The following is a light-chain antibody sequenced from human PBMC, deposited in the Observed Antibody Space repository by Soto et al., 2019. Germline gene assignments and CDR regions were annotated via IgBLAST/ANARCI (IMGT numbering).Light chain of an antibody. J-gene: IGLJ2*01. Sequence: QSVLTQPPSVSAAPGQKVTISCSGSISSIGNNYVSWYQQFPGTAPKLLIYDDNKRPSGIPDRFSGSKSGTSATLAITGLQTGDEADYYCGTWDSGLSAGGVFGGGTQLTVL. V-gene: IGLV1-51*01. CDR1: ISSIGNNY. CDR3: GTWDSGLSAGGV. CDR2: DDN.